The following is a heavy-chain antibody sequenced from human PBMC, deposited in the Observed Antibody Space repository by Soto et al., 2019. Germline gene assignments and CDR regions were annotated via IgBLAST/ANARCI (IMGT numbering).Heavy chain of an antibody. CDR1: GFTFSSYG. CDR2: ISFDGSNE. Sequence: PGGSLRLSCAASGFTFSSYGMHWVRQAPGKGLEWVAAISFDGSNEKYTDSVRGRFTISKDNSRNTLYLQMNSLRTEDTAVYYCAKDGGRTGAAGHWGQGTLVTVSS. D-gene: IGHD3-16*01. CDR3: AKDGGRTGAAGH. V-gene: IGHV3-30*18. J-gene: IGHJ4*02.